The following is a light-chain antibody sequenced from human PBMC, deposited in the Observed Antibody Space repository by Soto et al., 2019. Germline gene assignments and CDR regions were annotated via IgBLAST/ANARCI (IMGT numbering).Light chain of an antibody. Sequence: GSVSRSAREWITVAGGASQSVSNNYLAWYQQKPGQAPRLLIYGASNRATGIPDRFSGSGSGTDFTLTSSRLEPEDFPVYYCPPHASSGRVAEGTKVDIK. V-gene: IGKV3-20*01. CDR3: PPHASSGR. CDR1: QSVSNNY. J-gene: IGKJ4*01. CDR2: GAS.